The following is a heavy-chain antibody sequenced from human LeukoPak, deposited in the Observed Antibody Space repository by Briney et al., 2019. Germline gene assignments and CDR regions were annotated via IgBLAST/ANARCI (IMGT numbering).Heavy chain of an antibody. V-gene: IGHV3-33*01. J-gene: IGHJ4*02. CDR1: GFSFSSYG. Sequence: GGSLRLSCAASGFSFSSYGMHWVRQAPGKGLEWVAIIWSDGSHENYADSVKGRFTIYRDNSNNTLYLQMNSLRAEDTAVYYCAREGGSGSYSGNFDYWGLGTLV. CDR3: AREGGSGSYSGNFDY. CDR2: IWSDGSHE. D-gene: IGHD3-10*01.